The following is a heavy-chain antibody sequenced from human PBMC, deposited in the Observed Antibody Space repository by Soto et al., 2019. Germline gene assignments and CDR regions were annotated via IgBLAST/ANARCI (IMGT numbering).Heavy chain of an antibody. Sequence: SETLSLTCLVSGDSISSNFYYWSWIRQVPGKGPEWIGHIHNSGTTHYNPSLRSRLTISLDTSKNQFSLRLSSVTAADTAVYFCARDRSHYVWAISRTYGMDVWGQGTTVTVSS. CDR3: ARDRSHYVWAISRTYGMDV. V-gene: IGHV4-31*03. J-gene: IGHJ6*02. CDR1: GDSISSNFYY. D-gene: IGHD3-16*02. CDR2: IHNSGTT.